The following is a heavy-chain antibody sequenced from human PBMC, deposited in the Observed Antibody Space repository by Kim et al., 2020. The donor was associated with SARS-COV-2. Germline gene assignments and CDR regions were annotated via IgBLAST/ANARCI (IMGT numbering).Heavy chain of an antibody. V-gene: IGHV3-72*01. J-gene: IGHJ4*02. CDR3: ARGGANVWATTAIDY. D-gene: IGHD1-1*01. Sequence: SVKGRFTFSRDDSKNSVYLQMNSLKTEDTAIYYCARGGANVWATTAIDYLGQGTLVTVSP.